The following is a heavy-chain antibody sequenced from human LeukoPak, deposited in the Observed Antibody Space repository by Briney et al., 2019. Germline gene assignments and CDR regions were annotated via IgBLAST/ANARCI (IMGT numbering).Heavy chain of an antibody. V-gene: IGHV3-23*01. J-gene: IGHJ6*02. CDR2: ISGSAGST. D-gene: IGHD6-13*01. CDR3: AKSLGGSSWYLSRDYYYGMDV. CDR1: GFTFSSYA. Sequence: PGGSLRLSCAASGFTFSSYAMSWVRQAPGKGLEWVSVISGSAGSTYYADSVKGRFTISRDNSKNTLYLQMNSLRAGDTAVFYCAKSLGGSSWYLSRDYYYGMDVWGQGTTVTVSS.